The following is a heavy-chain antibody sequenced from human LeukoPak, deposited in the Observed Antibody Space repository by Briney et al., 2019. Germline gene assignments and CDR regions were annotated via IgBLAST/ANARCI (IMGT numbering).Heavy chain of an antibody. CDR1: GFTFNSFG. D-gene: IGHD1-1*01. CDR2: IHYDGSNN. CDR3: ARPGRLNEVPDAFDI. J-gene: IGHJ3*02. Sequence: QAGGSLRLSCAASGFTFNSFGIHWVRQAPGKGLEWVAVIHYDGSNNFYSDSVKGRFTISRDNSKNTVFLQMSSLRAEDTAVYYCARPGRLNEVPDAFDIWGQGTLVTVSS. V-gene: IGHV3-30*12.